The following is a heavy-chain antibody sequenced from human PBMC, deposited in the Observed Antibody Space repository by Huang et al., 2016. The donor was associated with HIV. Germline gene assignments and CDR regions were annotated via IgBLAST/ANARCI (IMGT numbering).Heavy chain of an antibody. CDR2: IRFDGSDK. Sequence: QVQLVESGGGVVQPGGSLKLSCAGFGFVFSKYGMHWVRQAPGKGLEWVAFIRFDGSDKYYADSVKSRVSISRDDSQNTVYLQVNSLKVEDTAVYFCARGPLTSVWYFSLDYWGQGTLVTVSS. CDR1: GFVFSKYG. J-gene: IGHJ4*02. D-gene: IGHD6-13*01. CDR3: ARGPLTSVWYFSLDY. V-gene: IGHV3-30*02.